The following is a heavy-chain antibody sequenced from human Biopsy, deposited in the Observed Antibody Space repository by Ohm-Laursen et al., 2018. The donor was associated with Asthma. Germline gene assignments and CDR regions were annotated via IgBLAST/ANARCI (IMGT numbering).Heavy chain of an antibody. D-gene: IGHD6-19*01. CDR3: GRDMGGFGSGWFPVEF. J-gene: IGHJ4*02. CDR1: GFTFADYG. V-gene: IGHV3-20*01. CDR2: INWNGGST. Sequence: SLRLSCAASGFTFADYGMNWVRQAPGKGLDWVSGINWNGGSTGYADSVKGRFTISRDNAKNSLYLQMDSLRAEDTALYHCGRDMGGFGSGWFPVEFWGQGTLVTVSS.